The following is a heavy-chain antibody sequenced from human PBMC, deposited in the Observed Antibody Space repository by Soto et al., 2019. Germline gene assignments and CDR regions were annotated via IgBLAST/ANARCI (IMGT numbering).Heavy chain of an antibody. CDR3: ARAGDDSSGYYPSYFDY. D-gene: IGHD3-22*01. V-gene: IGHV1-69*13. Sequence: APVKVSCKASGGTFGSYAISWGRQAPGQRFEWMGGIIPIFGTANYAQKFQGRVTITADESTSTAYMELSSLRSEDTAVYYCARAGDDSSGYYPSYFDYWGQGTLVTVSS. CDR1: GGTFGSYA. CDR2: IIPIFGTA. J-gene: IGHJ4*02.